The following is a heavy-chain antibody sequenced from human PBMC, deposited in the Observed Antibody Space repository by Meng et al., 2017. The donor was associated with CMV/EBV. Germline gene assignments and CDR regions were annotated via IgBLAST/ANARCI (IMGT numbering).Heavy chain of an antibody. D-gene: IGHD6-13*01. CDR1: GGSIISCRYF. CDR2: IYYSGST. Sequence: QLLMQESGPRLVKPSETLSLPCTVSGGSIISCRYFWGWIRQPPGKGLEWIWSIYYSGSTYYNPSLKSRVTISVDTSKNQFSLKLSSVTAADTAVYYCARGGIAAAGLHWGQGTLVTVSS. CDR3: ARGGIAAAGLH. J-gene: IGHJ4*02. V-gene: IGHV4-39*07.